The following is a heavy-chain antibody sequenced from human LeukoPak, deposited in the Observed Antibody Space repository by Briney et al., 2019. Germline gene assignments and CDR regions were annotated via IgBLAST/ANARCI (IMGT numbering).Heavy chain of an antibody. CDR2: IYSGGST. D-gene: IGHD6-13*01. CDR1: GFTVSSNY. J-gene: IGHJ4*02. V-gene: IGHV3-53*01. Sequence: QPGGSLRLSCAASGFTVSSNYMSWVRQVPGKGLEWVSVIYSGGSTYYADSVKGRFTISRDNSKNTLYLQMNSLRAEDTAVYYCARALFPSGSSSWGDYWGQGTLVTVSS. CDR3: ARALFPSGSSSWGDY.